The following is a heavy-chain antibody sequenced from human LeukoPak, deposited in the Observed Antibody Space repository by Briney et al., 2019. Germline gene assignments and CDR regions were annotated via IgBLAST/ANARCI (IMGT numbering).Heavy chain of an antibody. D-gene: IGHD3-22*01. CDR2: ISNSGST. CDR3: ARSPSGYRFDS. CDR1: GGYVNRGTFF. Sequence: SETLSLTCAVPGGYVNRGTFFWTWIRKPPGKGLEWIGYISNSGSTNYHPSLKSRVTISSDTSKTQFTLELTSVTAADTAVYYCARSPSGYRFDSWGQGTLVTVSS. V-gene: IGHV4-61*01. J-gene: IGHJ4*02.